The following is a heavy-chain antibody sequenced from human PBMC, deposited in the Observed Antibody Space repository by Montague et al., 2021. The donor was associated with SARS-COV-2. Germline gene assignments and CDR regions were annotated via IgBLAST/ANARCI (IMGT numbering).Heavy chain of an antibody. CDR2: IYYSGST. J-gene: IGHJ3*02. V-gene: IGHV4-39*01. Sequence: SETLSFTCTVSGGSISSRSYYWGWIRQPPGKGLEWIGSIYYSGSTYYNPSLKSRVTISVDTSKNQFSLKLSSVTAADTAVYYCARLRGDYGGTYDTFDIWGQGTMVTVSS. CDR3: ARLRGDYGGTYDTFDI. CDR1: GGSISSRSYY. D-gene: IGHD4-23*01.